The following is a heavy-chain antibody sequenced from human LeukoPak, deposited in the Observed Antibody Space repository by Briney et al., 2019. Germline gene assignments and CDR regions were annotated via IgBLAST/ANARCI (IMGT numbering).Heavy chain of an antibody. J-gene: IGHJ4*02. D-gene: IGHD3-16*01. CDR2: ISSSSSYI. Sequence: PGGSLRLSCAPSGFTSSSYSMNWVRQAPGKGLEWVSSISSSSSYIYYADSVKGRFTISRDNAKNSLYLQMNSLRAEDTAVYYCARDPGYDYVWGSYTPDYWGQGTLVTVSS. CDR3: ARDPGYDYVWGSYTPDY. V-gene: IGHV3-21*01. CDR1: GFTSSSYS.